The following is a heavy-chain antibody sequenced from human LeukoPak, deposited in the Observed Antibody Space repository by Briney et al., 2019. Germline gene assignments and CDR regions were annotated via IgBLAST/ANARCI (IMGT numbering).Heavy chain of an antibody. J-gene: IGHJ4*02. V-gene: IGHV3-21*01. D-gene: IGHD3-10*01. CDR2: ITSSSSYT. Sequence: GGSLRLSCAASGFTFSTYNMNWVSQAPGKGLEWVSSITSSSSYTFYADSVKGRFTISRDNAKNSLYLQMNSLRAEDTAVYYCARDGWVRGVITEYYFDYWGQGTLVTVSS. CDR1: GFTFSTYN. CDR3: ARDGWVRGVITEYYFDY.